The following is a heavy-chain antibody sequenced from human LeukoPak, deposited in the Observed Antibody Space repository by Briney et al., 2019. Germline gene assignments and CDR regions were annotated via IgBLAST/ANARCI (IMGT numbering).Heavy chain of an antibody. CDR3: AKFSAPSGGSSGWPWVIDN. CDR2: LSGSGNTV. J-gene: IGHJ4*02. Sequence: TGGSLRLSCAASGFTFSSYWMSWVRQAPGKGLEWVSALSGSGNTVYYANSVKGRFTISRDNSKNSLSLQKNSLRGEDTALYYCAKFSAPSGGSSGWPWVIDNWGQGTLVTVSS. D-gene: IGHD6-25*01. CDR1: GFTFSSYW. V-gene: IGHV3-23*01.